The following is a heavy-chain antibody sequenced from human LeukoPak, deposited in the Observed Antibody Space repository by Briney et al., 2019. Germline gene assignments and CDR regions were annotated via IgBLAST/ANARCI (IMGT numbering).Heavy chain of an antibody. V-gene: IGHV4-59*01. CDR1: GGSISGYY. D-gene: IGHD6-19*01. CDR3: AREVRRSIAVAGRVRAFDI. Sequence: SETLSLTCTVSGGSISGYYWSWIRQSPEKGLEWIGYIYYSGSTNYNPSLKSRVTISVDTSKNQFSLKLSSVTAADTAVYYCAREVRRSIAVAGRVRAFDIWGQGTMVTVSS. J-gene: IGHJ3*02. CDR2: IYYSGST.